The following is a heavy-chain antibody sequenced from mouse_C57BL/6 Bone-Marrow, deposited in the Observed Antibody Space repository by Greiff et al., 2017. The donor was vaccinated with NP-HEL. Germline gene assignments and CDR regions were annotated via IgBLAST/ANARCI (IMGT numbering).Heavy chain of an antibody. CDR2: IDPEDGDT. Sequence: VHVKQSGAELVKPGASVKLSCTASGFNIKDYYMHWVKQRTEQGLEWIGRIDPEDGDTEYAAKFQGKATITADTSSNTAYLQLSSLTSEDTAVYYGARFGNYDAYWGQGTLVTVSA. V-gene: IGHV14-2*01. J-gene: IGHJ3*01. CDR3: ARFGNYDAY. D-gene: IGHD2-1*01. CDR1: GFNIKDYY.